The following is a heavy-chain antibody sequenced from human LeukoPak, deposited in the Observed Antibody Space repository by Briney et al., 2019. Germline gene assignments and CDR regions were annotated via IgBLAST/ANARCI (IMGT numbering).Heavy chain of an antibody. CDR2: INPSGGST. J-gene: IGHJ4*02. CDR1: GYTFTTYY. D-gene: IGHD4-17*01. V-gene: IGHV1-46*01. CDR3: ARGYGDYLDY. Sequence: RASVKVSCKASGYTFTTYYIHWVRQAPGQGLEWMAIINPSGGSTSYAQKFQGRVTMTRDTPTSTVYMELSSLRSEDTAVYYCARGYGDYLDYWGQGTLVTVSS.